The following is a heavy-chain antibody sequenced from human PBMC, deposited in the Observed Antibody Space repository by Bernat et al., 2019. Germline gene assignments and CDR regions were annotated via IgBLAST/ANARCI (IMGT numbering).Heavy chain of an antibody. CDR2: IIPIFGIA. CDR3: ARDPDSSSWFDY. V-gene: IGHV1-69*17. D-gene: IGHD6-13*01. Sequence: QVQLVQSGAEVKKPGSSVKVSCKASGGTFSSYAISWVRQAPGQGLEWMGGIIPIFGIANYAQKFQGRVTITADKSTSTAYMELSSLRSEDMAVHYCARDPDSSSWFDYWGQGTLVTVSS. J-gene: IGHJ4*02. CDR1: GGTFSSYA.